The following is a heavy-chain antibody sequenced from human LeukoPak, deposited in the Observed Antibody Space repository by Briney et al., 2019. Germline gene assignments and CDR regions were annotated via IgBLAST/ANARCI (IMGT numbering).Heavy chain of an antibody. CDR3: AREGQRITMIVVAIGFDY. J-gene: IGHJ4*02. D-gene: IGHD3-22*01. Sequence: GGSLRLSCAASGFAFNTYSMNWVRQAPGKGLEWVSFIFSSSTYIYYTDSVEGRFTISRDNAKNSLYLQMNSLRAEDTAVYYCAREGQRITMIVVAIGFDYWGQGTLVTVSS. CDR1: GFAFNTYS. V-gene: IGHV3-21*01. CDR2: IFSSSTYI.